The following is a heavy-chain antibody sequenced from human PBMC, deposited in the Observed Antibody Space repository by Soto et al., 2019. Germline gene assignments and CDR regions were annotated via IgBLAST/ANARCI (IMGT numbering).Heavy chain of an antibody. CDR3: AREGGGSTATLAYAYFYMDV. CDR2: INPNSGRT. Sequence: QVQLVQAGAEVKKPGASVKVSCKASGYAFSQFYMHWMRPAPGQGREWMGWINPNSGRTKFAQKFQGWVTMTRDTSIKTVDMELSGLKSDATAVYYSAREGGGSTATLAYAYFYMDVWGKGTMVTVSS. J-gene: IGHJ6*03. CDR1: GYAFSQFY. V-gene: IGHV1-2*04. D-gene: IGHD2-2*01.